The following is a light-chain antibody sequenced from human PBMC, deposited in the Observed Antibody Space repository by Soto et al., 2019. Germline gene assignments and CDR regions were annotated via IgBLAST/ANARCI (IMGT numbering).Light chain of an antibody. J-gene: IGKJ4*01. V-gene: IGKV1-8*01. Sequence: AIRMTQSPSSFSASPGDRVTITCRASQGLSSYLAWYQQKPGKAPNLLIYAASTLPSGVPSRFSGSGSGTDFTLTISCLQSEDYATYYCQQYYSYPLTFGGGTKVEIK. CDR1: QGLSSY. CDR3: QQYYSYPLT. CDR2: AAS.